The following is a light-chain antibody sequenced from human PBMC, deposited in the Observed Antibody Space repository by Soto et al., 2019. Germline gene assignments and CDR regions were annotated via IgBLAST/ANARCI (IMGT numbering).Light chain of an antibody. V-gene: IGKV3-11*01. CDR2: GAS. CDR3: QQRRYWPVT. J-gene: IGKJ1*01. Sequence: EIVLTQSPAILSMSPGERATLSCRASQSVSSYFAWYQQKPGQAPRLLIYGASNRATGVPARFSGSGSGTDFTLTISSLEPEDFAVYYCQQRRYWPVTFGQGTKV. CDR1: QSVSSY.